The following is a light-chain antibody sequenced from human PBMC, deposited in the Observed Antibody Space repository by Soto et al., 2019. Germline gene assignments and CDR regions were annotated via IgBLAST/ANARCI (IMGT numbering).Light chain of an antibody. V-gene: IGKV3-20*01. CDR2: GAS. CDR1: QSVSSTY. J-gene: IGKJ1*01. CDR3: QHYGTSPRT. Sequence: EIVLTQSPGTLSLFPGERATFSCRASQSVSSTYLAWYRQKPGQAPRLLIYGASSRATGIPDRFSGSGSGTDFTLTISRLEPEDSAVNYCQHYGTSPRTFGQGTKVEIK.